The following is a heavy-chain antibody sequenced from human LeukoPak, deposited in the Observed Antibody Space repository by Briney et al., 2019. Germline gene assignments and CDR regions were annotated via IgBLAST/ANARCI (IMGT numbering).Heavy chain of an antibody. V-gene: IGHV4-39*01. CDR2: LYYTGIT. D-gene: IGHD1-26*01. CDR1: GGSISNAAYH. J-gene: IGHJ4*02. Sequence: KPSETLSLTCTVSGGSISNAAYHWGWIRQPPGKGLEWIGSLYYTGITYYNPSLKSRVTISADTSKSQFYLKVTSVTAADTAVYYCARLINGSPGDYWGQGTLVTVSS. CDR3: ARLINGSPGDY.